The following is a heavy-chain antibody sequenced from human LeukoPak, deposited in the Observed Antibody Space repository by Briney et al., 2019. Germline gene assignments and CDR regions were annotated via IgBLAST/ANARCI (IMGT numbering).Heavy chain of an antibody. D-gene: IGHD3-22*01. CDR1: GFTFSTYA. V-gene: IGHV3-23*01. CDR2: ISGSGGNT. Sequence: GGSLRLSCTASGFTFSTYAMSWARRAPGKGLEWVSVISGSGGNTYYADSVKGRFTISRDNSKNTLYLQMNSLRAEDTAVYYCARGSYYDSSGYFDYWGQGTLVTVSS. CDR3: ARGSYYDSSGYFDY. J-gene: IGHJ4*02.